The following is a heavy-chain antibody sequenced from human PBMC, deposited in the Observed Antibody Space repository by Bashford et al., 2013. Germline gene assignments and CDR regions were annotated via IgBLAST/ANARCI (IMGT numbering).Heavy chain of an antibody. Sequence: SETLSLTCTVSGVSISSSNYYWGWVRQPPGKGLEWISFISSSGSTNYNPSLKSRVTTSLDTSKNQFSLKLSSVTAADTAVYYCAKDRDDYGDPDAFNIWGQGTMVTVSS. CDR1: GVSISSSNYY. D-gene: IGHD4-17*01. J-gene: IGHJ3*02. CDR2: ISSSGST. V-gene: IGHV4-61*01. CDR3: AKDRDDYGDPDAFNI.